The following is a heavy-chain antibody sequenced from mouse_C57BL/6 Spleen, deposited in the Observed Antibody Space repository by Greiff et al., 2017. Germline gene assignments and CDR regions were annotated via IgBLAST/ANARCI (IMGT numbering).Heavy chain of an antibody. CDR2: ISDGGSYT. V-gene: IGHV5-4*01. CDR3: ARGSVEGY. CDR1: GFTFSSYA. J-gene: IGHJ2*01. Sequence: EVQLVQSGGGLVKPGGSLKLSCAASGFTFSSYAMSWVRQTPEKRLEWVATISDGGSYTYYPDNVKGRFTISRDNAKNNPYLQMSHLKSEDTAMSYCARGSVEGYWGQGTTLTVSS.